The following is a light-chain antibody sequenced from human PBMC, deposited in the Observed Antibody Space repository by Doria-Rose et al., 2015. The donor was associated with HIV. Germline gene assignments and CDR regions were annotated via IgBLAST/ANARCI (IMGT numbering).Light chain of an antibody. Sequence: TQSPESLGISLGERATFNCKSNQSLLYTSKNYLAWYQQKPGQPSKLLIYWASTRQSGVPARFSGSGSGTDFTLTISSLEAEDVAVYYCQQYYDTPSFGPGTTVDIK. CDR2: WAS. J-gene: IGKJ3*01. CDR3: QQYYDTPS. V-gene: IGKV4-1*01. CDR1: QSLLYTSKNY.